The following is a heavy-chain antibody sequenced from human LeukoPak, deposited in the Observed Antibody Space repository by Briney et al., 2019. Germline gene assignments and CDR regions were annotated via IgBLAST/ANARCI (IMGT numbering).Heavy chain of an antibody. D-gene: IGHD3-22*01. CDR3: ARGLRDEERYYKYYYMDV. J-gene: IGHJ6*03. V-gene: IGHV4-4*09. Sequence: SETLSLTCTVSGGSISGYYCSWIRQPPGKGMEWIRYMHTSGETIYHPSLRSRVTMSVDTSKNHFSLNLSSVSAADTAVYYCARGLRDEERYYKYYYMDVWGKGTTVTVSS. CDR2: MHTSGET. CDR1: GGSISGYY.